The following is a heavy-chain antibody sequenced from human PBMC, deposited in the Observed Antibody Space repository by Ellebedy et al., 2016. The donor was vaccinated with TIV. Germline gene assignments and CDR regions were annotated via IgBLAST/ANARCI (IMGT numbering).Heavy chain of an antibody. CDR3: ATDGSYGDYLSPAHASVM. V-gene: IGHV3-7*01. CDR1: GFSFRSYW. J-gene: IGHJ3*02. CDR2: INQDATKT. Sequence: GESLKISCAASGFSFRSYWMTWVRQAPGKGLEWVANINQDATKTFYVDSVEGRFTISRDNAKNSLFLQMNSLRAEDMAVYYCATDGSYGDYLSPAHASVMWGQGTLVSVSS. D-gene: IGHD4-17*01.